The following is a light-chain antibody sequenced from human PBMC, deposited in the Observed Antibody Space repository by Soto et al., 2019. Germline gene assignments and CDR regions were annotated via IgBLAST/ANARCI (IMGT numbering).Light chain of an antibody. CDR3: SSYAASHNFYFV. CDR1: SSDVGGYNY. CDR2: EVT. V-gene: IGLV2-8*01. Sequence: QSALTQPPSASGSPGQSVTISCTGTSSDVGGYNYVSWYQQYPGRAPKLMIYEVTKRPSGVPDRYSGSKSGSTATLTVSGLHAEDDADYYCSSYAASHNFYFVVGGGTQLTVL. J-gene: IGLJ3*02.